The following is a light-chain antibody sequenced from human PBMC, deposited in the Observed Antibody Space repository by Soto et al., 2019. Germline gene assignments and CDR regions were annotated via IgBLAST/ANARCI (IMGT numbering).Light chain of an antibody. CDR2: GTS. J-gene: IGKJ1*01. Sequence: EIVLTQSPGTLSLSPGERATLSCRASQSVSNNHLAWYQQKPGQAPRLLIYGTSSRATGIPHRFSGRGSGTDFTLTISRLEPEDFAVYYCQQYGSSPPRTFGQGTKVEIK. CDR1: QSVSNNH. V-gene: IGKV3-20*01. CDR3: QQYGSSPPRT.